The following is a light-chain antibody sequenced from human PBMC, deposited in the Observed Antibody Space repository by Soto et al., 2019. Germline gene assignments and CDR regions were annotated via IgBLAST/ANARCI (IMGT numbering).Light chain of an antibody. CDR2: DVN. V-gene: IGLV2-14*01. J-gene: IGLJ2*01. CDR3: SSYTLSRDVL. Sequence: QSALTQPASVSGSPGQSITISCTGTSSDVGGYNYVSWYQQHPGKAPKLMIYDVNNRPSGVSNRFSGSKSGNTASLTISGLQAEDEADYYCSSYTLSRDVLFGGGTKLTVL. CDR1: SSDVGGYNY.